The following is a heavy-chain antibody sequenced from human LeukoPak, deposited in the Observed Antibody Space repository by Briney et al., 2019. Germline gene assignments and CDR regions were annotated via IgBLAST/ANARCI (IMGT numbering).Heavy chain of an antibody. CDR1: GFTFNNYW. CDR2: IKQDGSQK. D-gene: IGHD6-19*01. V-gene: IGHV3-7*01. CDR3: ARDNNIAVAGNFDY. J-gene: IGHJ4*02. Sequence: GGSLRLSCAASGFTFNNYWMTWVRQAPGKGLEWVANIKQDGSQKYYVDSVKGRFTISRDNAKNSVYLQMNSLRAEDTAVYYCARDNNIAVAGNFDYWGQGTLVTVSS.